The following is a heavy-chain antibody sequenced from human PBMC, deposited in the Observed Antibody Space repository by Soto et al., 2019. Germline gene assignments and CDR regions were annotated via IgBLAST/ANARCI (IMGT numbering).Heavy chain of an antibody. CDR3: ARADYYDSSGFYYDY. CDR2: INPSGGST. J-gene: IGHJ4*02. Sequence: QVQLVQSGAEVKKPGASVKVSCKASGYIFTNHYIHWVRQAPGQGLEWMGIINPSGGSTNYLQKFQGRVTMTRDTSTSTVYLELSSLRSEDTAVYFCARADYYDSSGFYYDYWGQGTLVTVSS. CDR1: GYIFTNHY. V-gene: IGHV1-46*01. D-gene: IGHD3-22*01.